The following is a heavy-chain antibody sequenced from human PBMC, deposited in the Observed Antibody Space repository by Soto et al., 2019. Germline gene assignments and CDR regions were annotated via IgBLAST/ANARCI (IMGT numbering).Heavy chain of an antibody. J-gene: IGHJ4*02. D-gene: IGHD3-3*01. CDR2: IYPGDSDT. CDR1: GFSFTSYW. CDR3: ARLDLGFLHYDFWRGYSGFGY. V-gene: IGHV5-51*01. Sequence: EVQLVPSGAEVKKPGESLKISCKGSGFSFTSYWIGWVRQMPGKGLEWMGIIYPGDSDTRYSPSFQGQVTISADKSISPAYLQWSSLKASDPAMYYCARLDLGFLHYDFWRGYSGFGYWGQGPLVTVSS.